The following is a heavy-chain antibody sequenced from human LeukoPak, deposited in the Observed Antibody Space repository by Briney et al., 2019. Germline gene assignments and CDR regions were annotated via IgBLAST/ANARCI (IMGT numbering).Heavy chain of an antibody. CDR1: GYSISSGYY. V-gene: IGHV4-38-2*02. Sequence: SETLSLTCTVSGYSISSGYYWTWIRQPPGQGLEWIGSIYHSGSTYNNPSLKSRVTISVDTSKNQVSLKLTSVTAADTAVYYCARGGGNGGGWVGHYFYMDVWGKGTTVTVSS. CDR3: ARGGGNGGGWVGHYFYMDV. CDR2: IYHSGST. J-gene: IGHJ6*03. D-gene: IGHD4-23*01.